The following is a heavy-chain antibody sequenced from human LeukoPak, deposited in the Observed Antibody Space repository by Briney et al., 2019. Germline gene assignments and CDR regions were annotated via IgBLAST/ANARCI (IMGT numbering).Heavy chain of an antibody. CDR3: ARDEMATFQGGYYYYFYMDV. Sequence: SVKVSCKASGGTFSSYAISWVRQAPGQGLEWMGRIIPIFPTANYAQKFQGRVTITTDASTSTAYMELSSLRSEDTAVYYCARDEMATFQGGYYYYFYMDVWGKGTTVTVSS. D-gene: IGHD5-24*01. CDR1: GGTFSSYA. CDR2: IIPIFPTA. V-gene: IGHV1-69*05. J-gene: IGHJ6*03.